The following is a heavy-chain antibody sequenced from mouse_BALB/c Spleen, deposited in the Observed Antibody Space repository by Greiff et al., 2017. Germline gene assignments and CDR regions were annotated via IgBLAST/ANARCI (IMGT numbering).Heavy chain of an antibody. CDR3: APAATEYFDV. Sequence: VQLQQSGAELVKPGASVKLSCTASGFNIKDTYMHWVKQRPEQGLEWIGRIDPANGNTKYDPKFQGKATITADTSSNTAYLQLSSLTSEDTAVYYCAPAATEYFDVWGAGTTVTVSS. CDR1: GFNIKDTY. CDR2: IDPANGNT. D-gene: IGHD1-2*01. J-gene: IGHJ1*01. V-gene: IGHV14-3*02.